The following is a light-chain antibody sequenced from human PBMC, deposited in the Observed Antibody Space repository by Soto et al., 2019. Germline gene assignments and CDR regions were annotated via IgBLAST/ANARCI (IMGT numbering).Light chain of an antibody. CDR3: QQHGTSPIT. V-gene: IGKV3-20*01. J-gene: IGKJ5*01. CDR1: QSVSNNY. CDR2: GAS. Sequence: EIVLTQSPCTLSLSPGERATLSCGASQSVSNNYLAWYQQKPGQAPRLLIYGASNRATGIPDRFSGSGSGTDFTLTISRLEPEDFAVYYCQQHGTSPITFGQGTRLEI.